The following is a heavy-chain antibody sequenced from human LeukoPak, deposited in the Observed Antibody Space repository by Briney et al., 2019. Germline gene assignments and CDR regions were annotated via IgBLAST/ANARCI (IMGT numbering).Heavy chain of an antibody. V-gene: IGHV3-23*01. J-gene: IGHJ6*03. CDR3: AKTVDGSGSYSPYYDYYMDV. CDR2: ISGSGGST. D-gene: IGHD1-26*01. Sequence: GGSLRLSCAASGFTFSSYAMSWVRQAPGKGLEWVSTISGSGGSTYYADSVKGRFTISRDNSKNTLYLQMNSLRAEDTAAYYCAKTVDGSGSYSPYYDYYMDVWGKGTTVTVSS. CDR1: GFTFSSYA.